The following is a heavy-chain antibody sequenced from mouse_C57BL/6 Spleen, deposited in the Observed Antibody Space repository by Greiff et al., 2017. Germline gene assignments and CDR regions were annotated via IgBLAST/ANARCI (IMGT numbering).Heavy chain of an antibody. CDR3: ARESLGALDY. Sequence: EVQVVESGGDLVKPGGSLKLSCAASGFTFSSYGMSWVRQTPDKRLEWVATISSGGSYTYYPDSVKGRFTISRDNAKNTLYMQMSSLKSEDTAMYYCARESLGALDYWGPGTSVTVAS. CDR1: GFTFSSYG. D-gene: IGHD3-3*01. CDR2: ISSGGSYT. J-gene: IGHJ4*01. V-gene: IGHV5-6*01.